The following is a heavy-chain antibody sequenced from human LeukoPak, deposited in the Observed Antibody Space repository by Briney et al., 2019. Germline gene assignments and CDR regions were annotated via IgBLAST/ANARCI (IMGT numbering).Heavy chain of an antibody. D-gene: IGHD3-22*01. CDR2: IYYTGNT. CDR3: ARLLDYDSSGYPDTFDI. V-gene: IGHV4-59*01. CDR1: GGSISPNY. J-gene: IGHJ3*02. Sequence: PSETLSLTCTVSGGSISPNYWSWIRQPPGKGLERIGYIYYTGNTNYNPSLKSRVTISIDKSKSQFSLKLSSLTAADTAVYYCARLLDYDSSGYPDTFDIWGQGTLVTVSS.